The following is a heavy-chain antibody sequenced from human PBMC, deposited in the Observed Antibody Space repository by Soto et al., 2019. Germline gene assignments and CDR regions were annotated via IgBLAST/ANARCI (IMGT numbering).Heavy chain of an antibody. V-gene: IGHV7-4-1*01. CDR1: GYTFTSYA. Sequence: ASVKFSCKASGYTFTSYAMNWVRQAPGQGLECMVWINTKTGNATYXXGFTGRFXXSLDTSVSTAXLQICXLKAEDTAVYYCARDWAQLSFNYYYGMDVXX. CDR3: ARDWAQLSFNYYYGMDV. J-gene: IGHJ6*02. CDR2: INTKTGNA. D-gene: IGHD5-18*01.